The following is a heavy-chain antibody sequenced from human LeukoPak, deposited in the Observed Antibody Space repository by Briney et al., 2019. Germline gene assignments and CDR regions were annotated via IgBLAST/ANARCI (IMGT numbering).Heavy chain of an antibody. CDR3: ARGTSSWYSYYYYMDV. J-gene: IGHJ6*03. V-gene: IGHV1-8*03. D-gene: IGHD6-13*01. Sequence: ASVKVSCKASGYTFTGYYMHWVRQAPGQGLEWMGWMNPNSGNTGYAQKFQGRVTITRNTSISTAYMELSSLRSEDTAVYYCARGTSSWYSYYYYMDVWGKGTTVTVSS. CDR2: MNPNSGNT. CDR1: GYTFTGYY.